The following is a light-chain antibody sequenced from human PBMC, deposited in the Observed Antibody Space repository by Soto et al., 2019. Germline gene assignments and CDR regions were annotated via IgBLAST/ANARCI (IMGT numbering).Light chain of an antibody. Sequence: EIVLTQSPGTLSLSPGERVTLSCRASQSVVSSFLAWYQQKPGQAPRLLIYGASKRATGIPDRFSGSGSGTGFTLTISRLEPEDFAVYYCQQYAASPVTFGGGTKVDIK. V-gene: IGKV3-20*01. J-gene: IGKJ4*01. CDR3: QQYAASPVT. CDR2: GAS. CDR1: QSVVSSF.